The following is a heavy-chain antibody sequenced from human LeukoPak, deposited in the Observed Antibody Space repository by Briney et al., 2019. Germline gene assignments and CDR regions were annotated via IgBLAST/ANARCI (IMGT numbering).Heavy chain of an antibody. D-gene: IGHD5-12*01. CDR1: GFIFSNYA. V-gene: IGHV3-23*01. Sequence: GGSLRLSCEASGFIFSNYAMSWVRQAPGQGLEWVSAISGCGTTTYYAHSVKGRFTISRDNSNLYLQMNSLRVEDTATYYCAKTQSGSFYWGQGTLVTVSS. J-gene: IGHJ4*02. CDR2: ISGCGTTT. CDR3: AKTQSGSFY.